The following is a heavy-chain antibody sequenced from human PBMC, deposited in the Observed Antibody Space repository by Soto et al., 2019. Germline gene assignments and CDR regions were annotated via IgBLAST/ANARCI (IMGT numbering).Heavy chain of an antibody. J-gene: IGHJ6*02. CDR2: ISYDGSNK. CDR3: AKSHARENGMDV. Sequence: QVQLVESGGGVVQPGRSLRLSCAASGFTFSSYGMHWVRQAPGKGLEWVAVISYDGSNKYYADSVKGRFTISRDNSKNTLYLQMNSLRAEDTAVYYCAKSHARENGMDVWGQGTTVTVSS. V-gene: IGHV3-30*18. CDR1: GFTFSSYG.